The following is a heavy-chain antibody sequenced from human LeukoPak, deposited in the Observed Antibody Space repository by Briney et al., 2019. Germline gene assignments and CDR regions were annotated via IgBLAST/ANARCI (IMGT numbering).Heavy chain of an antibody. Sequence: GASVKVSCKASGGTFSSYAISWVRQAPGQGLEWMGGIIPIFGTANYAQKFQGRVTITTDESTSTAYMELSRLRSDDTAVYYCARCEVGYDILTGYYDGYYFDYWGQGTLVTVSS. CDR3: ARCEVGYDILTGYYDGYYFDY. V-gene: IGHV1-69*05. CDR1: GGTFSSYA. CDR2: IIPIFGTA. D-gene: IGHD3-9*01. J-gene: IGHJ4*02.